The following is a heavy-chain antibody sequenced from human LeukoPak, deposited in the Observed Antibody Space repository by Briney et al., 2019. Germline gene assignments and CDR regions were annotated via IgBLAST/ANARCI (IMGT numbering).Heavy chain of an antibody. Sequence: PSETLSLTCTVSGGSIRSYYWSWIRQPPGKGLEWIGYMYYSGSTKYNPSLKSRVTISLDTSKNHFSLELSSVTAADTAVYYCARGHYTSAWYWYFDLWGRGTLVTVSS. CDR2: MYYSGST. CDR3: ARGHYTSAWYWYFDL. CDR1: GGSIRSYY. V-gene: IGHV4-59*12. D-gene: IGHD6-19*01. J-gene: IGHJ2*01.